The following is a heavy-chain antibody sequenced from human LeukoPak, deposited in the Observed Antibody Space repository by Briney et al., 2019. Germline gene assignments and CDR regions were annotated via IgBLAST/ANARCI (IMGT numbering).Heavy chain of an antibody. CDR2: MYPNSGNT. CDR1: GYTFTSYD. J-gene: IGHJ6*02. D-gene: IGHD1-1*01. Sequence: ASGKVSCKAAGYTFTSYDINRVRQAPGPGLGWMGGMYPNSGNTGYTQKIQGRVTMTRNTFISTAYMELSSLRSEDTAVYFCARGRRTYNWNGGVWYYYGMDVWGQGTTVTVSS. V-gene: IGHV1-8*01. CDR3: ARGRRTYNWNGGVWYYYGMDV.